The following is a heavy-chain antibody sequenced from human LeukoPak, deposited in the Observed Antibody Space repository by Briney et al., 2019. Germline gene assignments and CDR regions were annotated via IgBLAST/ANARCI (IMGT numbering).Heavy chain of an antibody. J-gene: IGHJ6*02. D-gene: IGHD6-13*01. CDR2: INTNTGNP. V-gene: IGHV7-4-1*02. Sequence: ASVKVSCKASGYTFTGYYRHWVRQAPGQGLEWMGWINTNTGNPTYAQGFTGRFVFSLDTSVSTAYLQISSLKAEDTAVYYCARDTYSSSWYWYGMDVWGQGTTVTVSS. CDR1: GYTFTGYY. CDR3: ARDTYSSSWYWYGMDV.